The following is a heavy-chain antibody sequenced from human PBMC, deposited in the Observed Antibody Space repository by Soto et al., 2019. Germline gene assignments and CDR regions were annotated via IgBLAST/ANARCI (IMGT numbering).Heavy chain of an antibody. CDR1: GYTFTNYP. D-gene: IGHD3-22*01. Sequence: QVQLVQSGAEEKKPGASVKVSCRASGYTFTNYPMHWVRQAPGQSPEWMGWINAENENTEYSQRFQGRITITWDTSATTAYMELRSLRSEDTGVFYCARGSPNRSGWTLNYWGQGTLVTVSA. CDR3: ARGSPNRSGWTLNY. J-gene: IGHJ4*02. V-gene: IGHV1-3*05. CDR2: INAENENT.